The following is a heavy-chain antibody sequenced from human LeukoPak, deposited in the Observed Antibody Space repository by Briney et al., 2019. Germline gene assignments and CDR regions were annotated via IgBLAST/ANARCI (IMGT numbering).Heavy chain of an antibody. CDR1: GFTFSSYG. CDR3: ARDGPRITMVRGVPFYYYGMDV. Sequence: PGGSLRLSCAASGFTFSSYGMHWVRQAPGKGLEWVAVIWYDGSNKYYADSVKGRFTISRDNSKNTLYLQMNSLRAEDTAVYYCARDGPRITMVRGVPFYYYGMDVWGQGTTVTVSS. V-gene: IGHV3-33*01. D-gene: IGHD3-10*01. CDR2: IWYDGSNK. J-gene: IGHJ6*02.